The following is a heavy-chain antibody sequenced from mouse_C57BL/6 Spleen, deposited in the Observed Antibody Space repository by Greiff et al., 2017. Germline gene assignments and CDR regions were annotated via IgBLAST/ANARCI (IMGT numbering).Heavy chain of an antibody. CDR2: ISYSGST. D-gene: IGHD4-1*01. CDR1: GYSLTSGYD. CDR3: ARGLGLCAY. V-gene: IGHV3-1*01. J-gene: IGHJ3*01. Sequence: ESGPGMVKPSQSLSLTCTVTGYSLTSGYDWPWIRHFPGNKLEWMGYISYSGSTNSNPSLKSRISITHYTSKNPCFLKLKSVTTEDAATYYCARGLGLCAYWGQGTLVTVSA.